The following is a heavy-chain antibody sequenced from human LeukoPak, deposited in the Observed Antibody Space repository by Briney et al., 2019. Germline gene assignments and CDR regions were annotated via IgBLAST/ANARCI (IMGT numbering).Heavy chain of an antibody. J-gene: IGHJ4*02. Sequence: GGSLRLSCAASGFTFSSYAMSWVRQAPGKGLEWVSAISGSGGSTYYADSVKGRFTISRDNSKNTLYLQMNSLRAEDTAVYYCAKEGQLRFLEWLQYYFDYWGQGTLVTVSS. CDR2: ISGSGGST. CDR3: AKEGQLRFLEWLQYYFDY. V-gene: IGHV3-23*01. CDR1: GFTFSSYA. D-gene: IGHD3-3*01.